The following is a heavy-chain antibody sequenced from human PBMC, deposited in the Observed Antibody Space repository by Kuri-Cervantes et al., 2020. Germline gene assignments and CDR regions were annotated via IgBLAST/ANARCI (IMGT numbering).Heavy chain of an antibody. J-gene: IGHJ6*03. Sequence: GGSLRLSCAASGFTFSSYDMHWVRQATGKGLEWVSAIGTAGDTYYPGSVKGRFTISRENAKNSLYLQMNSLRAEDTAVYYCARDAGDIVVVPAAGSNYYYYMDVWGKGTTVTVSS. D-gene: IGHD2-2*01. CDR3: ARDAGDIVVVPAAGSNYYYYMDV. CDR1: GFTFSSYD. V-gene: IGHV3-13*01. CDR2: IGTAGDT.